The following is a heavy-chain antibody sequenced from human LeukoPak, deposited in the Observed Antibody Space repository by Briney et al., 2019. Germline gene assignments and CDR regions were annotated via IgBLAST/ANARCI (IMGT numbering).Heavy chain of an antibody. V-gene: IGHV1-46*01. J-gene: IGHJ3*02. CDR2: TNPSGGST. CDR1: GYTFTSYY. Sequence: ASVKVSCKASGYTFTSYYMHWVRQAPGQGLEWMGITNPSGGSTSYAQKFQGRVTMTRDTSTSTVYMELSSLRSEDTAVYYCARFPPTREINPYGTQGLQLDDAFDIWGQGTMVTVSS. D-gene: IGHD5-24*01. CDR3: ARFPPTREINPYGTQGLQLDDAFDI.